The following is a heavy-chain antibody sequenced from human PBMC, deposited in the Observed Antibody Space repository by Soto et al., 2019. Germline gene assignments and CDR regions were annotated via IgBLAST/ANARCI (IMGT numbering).Heavy chain of an antibody. J-gene: IGHJ6*02. CDR3: ARNLDYYYGPGSGNGHGF. Sequence: QVQLVQSGVEVKEPGDSVRVSCEASGYTFTAYYIHWVRQAPGQGLEWMGWINPKFGDTTYAQDFQGRVSMTRDMSISTVYMELSRLTSDDTAIYYCARNLDYYYGPGSGNGHGFWGQGTTVTVFS. CDR1: GYTFTAYY. V-gene: IGHV1-2*02. D-gene: IGHD3-10*01. CDR2: INPKFGDT.